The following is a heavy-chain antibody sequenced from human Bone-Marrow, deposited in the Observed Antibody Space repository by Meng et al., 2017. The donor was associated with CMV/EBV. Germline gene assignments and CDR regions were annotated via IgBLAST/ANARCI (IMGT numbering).Heavy chain of an antibody. D-gene: IGHD3-22*01. CDR1: GFTLSSYS. V-gene: IGHV3-23*01. CDR3: AKGLNSGYPFNIDY. CDR2: VSGIGGT. J-gene: IGHJ4*02. Sequence: CAASGFTLSSYSMTWVRQAPGKGLEWVSVVSGIGGTYYADSVKGRFTMSRDNSKNTVHLQMSSLRAEDTAVYYCAKGLNSGYPFNIDYWGQGSLVTVSS.